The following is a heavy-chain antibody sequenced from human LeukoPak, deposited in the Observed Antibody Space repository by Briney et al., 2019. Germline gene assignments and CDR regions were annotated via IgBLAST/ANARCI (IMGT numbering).Heavy chain of an antibody. V-gene: IGHV1-18*01. CDR2: ISAYNGNT. Sequence: ASVKVSCKASGYTFTSYGISWVRQAPGQGLEWMGWISAYNGNTNYAQKLQGRVTMTTDTSTSTAYMELRSLRSDDTAVYYCARVFTGTTEDAFDIWGQGTMVTVSS. CDR1: GYTFTSYG. CDR3: ARVFTGTTEDAFDI. D-gene: IGHD1-1*01. J-gene: IGHJ3*02.